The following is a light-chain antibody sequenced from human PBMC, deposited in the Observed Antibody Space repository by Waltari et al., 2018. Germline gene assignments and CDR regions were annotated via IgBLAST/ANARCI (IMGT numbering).Light chain of an antibody. CDR3: MQGTYGLT. CDR2: KVF. J-gene: IGKJ4*01. CDR1: QSLVHSDGNTS. Sequence: DVVMTQSPLSLPVTLGQPASLSCRSSQSLVHSDGNTSLKLFHQRPGESPRSLIYKVFKREAGGADRLSGSGAGTNFTLKSSMVEAEDVVVYFCMQGTYGLTFGGGTKVEIK. V-gene: IGKV2-30*02.